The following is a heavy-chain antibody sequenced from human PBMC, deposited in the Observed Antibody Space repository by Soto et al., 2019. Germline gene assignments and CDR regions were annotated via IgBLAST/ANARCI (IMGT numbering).Heavy chain of an antibody. CDR3: ARGLYSGWHYFDY. Sequence: GGSLRLSCAASGFTFSSVSMNWVRQAPGKGLEYVSAISSNGGSTYYADSVKGRFTISRDNSKNTLYLQMNSLRAEDTAVYYCARGLYSGWHYFDYWGQGTLVTVSS. V-gene: IGHV3-64*04. J-gene: IGHJ4*02. CDR2: ISSNGGST. D-gene: IGHD5-12*01. CDR1: GFTFSSVS.